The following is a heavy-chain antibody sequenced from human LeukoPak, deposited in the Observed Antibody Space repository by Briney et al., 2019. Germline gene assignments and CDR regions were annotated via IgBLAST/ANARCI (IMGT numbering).Heavy chain of an antibody. D-gene: IGHD6-13*01. CDR3: AKVGSSSWREYFQH. J-gene: IGHJ1*01. CDR1: GFTFSSYG. CDR2: ISYVGSNK. V-gene: IGHV3-30*18. Sequence: GGSLRLSCAASGFTFSSYGMHWVRQAPGKGLEWVAVISYVGSNKYYADSVKGRFTISRDNSKNTLYLQMNSLRAEDTAVYYCAKVGSSSWREYFQHWGQGTLVTVSS.